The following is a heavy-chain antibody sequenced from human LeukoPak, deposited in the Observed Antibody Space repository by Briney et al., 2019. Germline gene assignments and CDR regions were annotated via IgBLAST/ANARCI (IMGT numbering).Heavy chain of an antibody. Sequence: GGSLRLSCAASGFTFSSYAMHWVRQAPGKGLEWGAVLSFDGNTKYYADSVKGRFTISRDNSKNTLYLQMNSLRAEDTAVYYCAKELWFGDGYFDYWGQGTLVTVSS. V-gene: IGHV3-30-3*01. J-gene: IGHJ4*02. CDR2: LSFDGNTK. D-gene: IGHD3-10*01. CDR1: GFTFSSYA. CDR3: AKELWFGDGYFDY.